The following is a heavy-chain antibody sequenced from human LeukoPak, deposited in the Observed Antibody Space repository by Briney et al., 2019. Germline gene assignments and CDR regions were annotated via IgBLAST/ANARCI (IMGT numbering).Heavy chain of an antibody. J-gene: IGHJ4*02. Sequence: PGGSLRLSCAASGFTFSSYWMHWVRQAPGKGLVWVSRANSDGSGTTYADSVKGRFTISRDNAKNTLYLQMNSLRAEDTAVYYCARESKYSGYPFDYWGQGTLVTVSS. D-gene: IGHD5-12*01. CDR2: ANSDGSGT. CDR1: GFTFSSYW. V-gene: IGHV3-74*01. CDR3: ARESKYSGYPFDY.